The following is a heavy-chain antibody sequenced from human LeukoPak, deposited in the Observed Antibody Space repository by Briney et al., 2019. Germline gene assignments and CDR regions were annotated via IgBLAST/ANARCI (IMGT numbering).Heavy chain of an antibody. CDR1: GGTFSSYA. J-gene: IGHJ4*02. Sequence: SVKVSCKASGGTFSSYAISWVRQAPRQGLEWMGGIIPIFGTADNAQKFQGRLTITADESTSTAYMELSSLRAEDTAVYYCARDLLGSATSYSSGAWDYWGQGTLVTVSS. D-gene: IGHD3-9*01. CDR3: ARDLLGSATSYSSGAWDY. V-gene: IGHV1-69*13. CDR2: IIPIFGTA.